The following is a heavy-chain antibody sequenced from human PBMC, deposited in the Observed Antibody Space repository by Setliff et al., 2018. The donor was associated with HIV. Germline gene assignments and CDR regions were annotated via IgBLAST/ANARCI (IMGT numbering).Heavy chain of an antibody. V-gene: IGHV4-34*01. D-gene: IGHD3-10*01. Sequence: SETLSLTCAVYNGSFTTYYWSWIRQPPGKGLEWIGEVNHSGATNYNPSLKSRVTNTADTSKNQFSLKLTSVTAADTAVYYCARDRALRFSKSPSFNYFDVWGQGALVTVSS. CDR3: ARDRALRFSKSPSFNYFDV. J-gene: IGHJ4*02. CDR2: VNHSGAT. CDR1: NGSFTTYY.